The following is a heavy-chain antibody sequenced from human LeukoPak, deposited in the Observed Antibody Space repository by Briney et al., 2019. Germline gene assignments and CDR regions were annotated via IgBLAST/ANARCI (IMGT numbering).Heavy chain of an antibody. Sequence: GASVKVSRKASGYTFTGYYMHWVRQAPGQGLQWMGIINPSGGSTSYAQKFQGRVTMTRDASTSTVYMELSSLRSEDTAVYYCARYSSGWKYLGFDYWGQGTLVTVSS. CDR2: INPSGGST. J-gene: IGHJ4*02. CDR3: ARYSSGWKYLGFDY. V-gene: IGHV1-46*01. CDR1: GYTFTGYY. D-gene: IGHD6-19*01.